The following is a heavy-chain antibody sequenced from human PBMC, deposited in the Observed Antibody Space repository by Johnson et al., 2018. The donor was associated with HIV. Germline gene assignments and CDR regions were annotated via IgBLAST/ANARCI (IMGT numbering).Heavy chain of an antibody. CDR3: AKTVIVVVPAARGDAFDN. J-gene: IGHJ3*02. D-gene: IGHD2-2*01. V-gene: IGHV3-23*04. CDR1: GFTFSSYA. Sequence: VQLVESGGGLVQPGGSLRLSCAASGFTFSSYAMSWVRQAPGKGLEWVSAISGSGGSTYYADSVKGRFTISRDNSKNTLYLQMNSLRAEDTAVYYCAKTVIVVVPAARGDAFDNWGQGTMVTVSS. CDR2: ISGSGGST.